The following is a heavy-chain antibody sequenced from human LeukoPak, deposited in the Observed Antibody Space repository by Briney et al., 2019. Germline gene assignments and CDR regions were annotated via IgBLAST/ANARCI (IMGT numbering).Heavy chain of an antibody. CDR3: ARQEWELLRAVDY. J-gene: IGHJ4*02. CDR2: IYYSGST. CDR1: GGSISSYY. Sequence: PSETLSLTCTVSGGSISSYYWSWLRQPPGKGLEWIGYIYYSGSTYYNPSLKSRVTISVDTSKNQFSLKLSSVTAADTAVYYCARQEWELLRAVDYWGQGTLVTVSS. V-gene: IGHV4-59*04. D-gene: IGHD1-26*01.